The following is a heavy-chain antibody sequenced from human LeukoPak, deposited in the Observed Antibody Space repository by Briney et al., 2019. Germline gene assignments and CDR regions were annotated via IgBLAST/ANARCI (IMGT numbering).Heavy chain of an antibody. CDR3: GSSSLWCTNGVCVAATDV. J-gene: IGHJ6*02. CDR1: GGSISSSY. V-gene: IGHV4-59*12. Sequence: SETLSLTCTVSGGSISSSYWSWVRQPPGKGLEWIGYIAYSGSTNYNPSHTSPVTMSVGTYKSQFSLELGSVTAADTAVYYCGSSSLWCTNGVCVAATDVWGQGTTVTVSS. CDR2: IAYSGST. D-gene: IGHD2-8*01.